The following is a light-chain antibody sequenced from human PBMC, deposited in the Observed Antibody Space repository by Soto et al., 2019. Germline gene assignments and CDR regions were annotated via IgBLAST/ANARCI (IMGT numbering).Light chain of an antibody. CDR3: QQYSSWPFT. J-gene: IGKJ3*01. Sequence: EIVLTQSPATLSVFPGEKATLSCGASQSVSNNLAWYHQKPGQAPRPLIYGASTRAAVVPARFSGSGSGTEFTLTISSLQSEDSAIYYCQQYSSWPFTFGPGAKLAIE. V-gene: IGKV3-15*01. CDR1: QSVSNN. CDR2: GAS.